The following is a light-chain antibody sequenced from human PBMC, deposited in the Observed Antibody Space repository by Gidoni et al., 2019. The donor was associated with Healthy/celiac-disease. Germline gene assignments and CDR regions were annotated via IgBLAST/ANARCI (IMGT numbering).Light chain of an antibody. V-gene: IGKV3-11*01. CDR1: QSVSSY. CDR2: DAS. CDR3: QQRSNWPPGLT. Sequence: IVFAQSPATLSLSPGERATFSCRASQSVSSYLAWYQQKPGQAPRLLIYDASNRATGIPARFSGSGSGTDFTLTISSLEPEDFAVYYCQQRSNWPPGLTFGGGTKVEIK. J-gene: IGKJ4*01.